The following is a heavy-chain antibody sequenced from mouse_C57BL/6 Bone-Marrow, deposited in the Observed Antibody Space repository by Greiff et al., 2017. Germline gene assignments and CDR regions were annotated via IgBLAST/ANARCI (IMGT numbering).Heavy chain of an antibody. Sequence: QVQLQQPGAELVKPGASVKLSCKASGYTFTSYWMHWVKQRPGQGLEWIGMIHPNSGSTNYNEKFKSKATLTVDKSSSTAYMQLSSLTSEDSAVYYCASLDGYFSWFAYWGQGTRVTVSA. J-gene: IGHJ3*01. CDR3: ASLDGYFSWFAY. CDR2: IHPNSGST. V-gene: IGHV1-64*01. D-gene: IGHD2-3*01. CDR1: GYTFTSYW.